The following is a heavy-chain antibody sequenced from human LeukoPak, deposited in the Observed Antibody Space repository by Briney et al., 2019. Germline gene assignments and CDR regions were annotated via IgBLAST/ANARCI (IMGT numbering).Heavy chain of an antibody. D-gene: IGHD2-8*02. CDR3: ARNPYGTGHFDP. J-gene: IGHJ5*02. Sequence: ASVKVSCKASGYTFTTYDISWVRQATGRGPEWRGWMSPNNGHTGYAQKFQGRVTLTRDTSINTAYMELSSLTSEDTAVYYCARNPYGTGHFDPWGQGSLVTVSS. CDR2: MSPNNGHT. V-gene: IGHV1-8*01. CDR1: GYTFTTYD.